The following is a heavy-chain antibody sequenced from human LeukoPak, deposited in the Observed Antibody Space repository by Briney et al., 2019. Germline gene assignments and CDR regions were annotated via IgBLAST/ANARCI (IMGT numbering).Heavy chain of an antibody. J-gene: IGHJ5*01. Sequence: PGESLKISCKGSGYSFTSYWIGWVRQMPGKGLEWMGFIFPRDSGTAYSPSFQGQVTFSVDESISTAYLQWSSLKASDTAMYYCARRISNIFDWFDSWGQGTQVIVSS. D-gene: IGHD3-3*01. V-gene: IGHV5-51*01. CDR1: GYSFTSYW. CDR3: ARRISNIFDWFDS. CDR2: IFPRDSGT.